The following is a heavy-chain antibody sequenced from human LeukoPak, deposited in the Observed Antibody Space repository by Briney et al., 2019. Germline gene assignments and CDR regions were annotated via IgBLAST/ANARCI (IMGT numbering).Heavy chain of an antibody. J-gene: IGHJ6*02. D-gene: IGHD2-21*02. CDR3: TTSTSIVVVTATRGNYYYYGMDV. CDR1: GFTFSNAW. Sequence: GGSLRLSCAASGFTFSNAWMSWVRQAPGKGLEWVGRIKSKTDGGTTDYAAPVKGRFTISRDDSKNTLYLQMNSLKTEDTAVYYCTTSTSIVVVTATRGNYYYYGMDVWGQGTTVTVSS. CDR2: IKSKTDGGTT. V-gene: IGHV3-15*01.